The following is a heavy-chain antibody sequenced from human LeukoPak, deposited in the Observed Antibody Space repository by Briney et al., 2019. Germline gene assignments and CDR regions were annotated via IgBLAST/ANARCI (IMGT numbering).Heavy chain of an antibody. Sequence: PSETLSLTCSVSDDSISSQYWSWIRQPPGKGLEWIGYIYHSGSTKYNPSLKSRVTMSLDTSKNQFSLNLSSVTAADTAVYYCARVGGTIFGVVYRGAFDYWGQGTLVTVSS. CDR3: ARVGGTIFGVVYRGAFDY. D-gene: IGHD3-3*01. CDR2: IYHSGST. V-gene: IGHV4-59*11. J-gene: IGHJ4*02. CDR1: DDSISSQY.